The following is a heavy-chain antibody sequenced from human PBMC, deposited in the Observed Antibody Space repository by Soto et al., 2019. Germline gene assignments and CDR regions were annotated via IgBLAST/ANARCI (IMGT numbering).Heavy chain of an antibody. J-gene: IGHJ4*02. Sequence: GASVKVSCKASGGTFSSYAISWVRQAPGQGLEWMGGIIPIFGTANYAQKFQGRVTITADESTSTAYMELSSLRSEDTAVYYCARERGYFDWLSYFDYWGQGTLVPVSS. V-gene: IGHV1-69*13. CDR2: IIPIFGTA. D-gene: IGHD3-9*01. CDR1: GGTFSSYA. CDR3: ARERGYFDWLSYFDY.